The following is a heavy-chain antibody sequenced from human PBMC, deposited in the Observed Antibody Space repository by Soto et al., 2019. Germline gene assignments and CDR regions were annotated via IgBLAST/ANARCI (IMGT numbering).Heavy chain of an antibody. D-gene: IGHD5-12*01. CDR3: AREGSYSAYNFAHGIQLWSFDF. CDR1: GGSINTFY. V-gene: IGHV4-4*07. CDR2: IFSSGST. Sequence: SETLSLTCTVSGGSINTFYWSWVRQPAGKGLEWIGRIFSSGSTSFNPSLESRVAMSVDTSKNHFSLNLSSVTAAAMAVYYCAREGSYSAYNFAHGIQLWSFDFWGQGALVTVSS. J-gene: IGHJ4*02.